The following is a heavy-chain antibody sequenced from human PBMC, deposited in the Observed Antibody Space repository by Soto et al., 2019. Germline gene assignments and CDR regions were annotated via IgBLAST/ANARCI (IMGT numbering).Heavy chain of an antibody. CDR3: ARGGLWYIDY. J-gene: IGHJ4*01. CDR1: GFTFISYD. V-gene: IGHV3-23*01. CDR2: ICGRGANT. Sequence: PGGSLILSCAASGFTFISYDMSWVRQAPGKGLEWVSGICGRGANTCYADSVKGRFTISRDISKNTLCLQMNSLRAEDTAVYYCARGGLWYIDYWGQGTLVTVSS. D-gene: IGHD3-10*01.